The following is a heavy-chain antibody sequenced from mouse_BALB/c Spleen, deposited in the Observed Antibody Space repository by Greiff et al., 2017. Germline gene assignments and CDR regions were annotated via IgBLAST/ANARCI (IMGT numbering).Heavy chain of an antibody. J-gene: IGHJ3*01. Sequence: EVKVEESGGGLVKPGGSLKLSCAASGFTFSSYAMSWVRQTPEKRLEWVASISSGGSTYYPDSVKGRFTISRDNARNILYLQMSSLRSEDTAMYYCARVHYYGSSYWFAYWGQGTLVTVSA. V-gene: IGHV5-6-5*01. CDR1: GFTFSSYA. CDR3: ARVHYYGSSYWFAY. CDR2: ISSGGST. D-gene: IGHD1-1*01.